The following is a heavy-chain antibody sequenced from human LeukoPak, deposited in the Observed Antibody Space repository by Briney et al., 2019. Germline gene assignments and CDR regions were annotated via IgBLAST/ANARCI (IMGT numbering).Heavy chain of an antibody. D-gene: IGHD3-10*01. CDR2: IYYSGST. Sequence: PSETLSLTCTVSGGSISSYYWSWIRQPPGKGREGIGYIYYSGSTNYNPSLKSRVTISVDTSKNQFSLKLSSVTAADTAVYYCAREVAMVRGVWFDYWGQGTLVTVSS. CDR3: AREVAMVRGVWFDY. V-gene: IGHV4-59*01. CDR1: GGSISSYY. J-gene: IGHJ4*02.